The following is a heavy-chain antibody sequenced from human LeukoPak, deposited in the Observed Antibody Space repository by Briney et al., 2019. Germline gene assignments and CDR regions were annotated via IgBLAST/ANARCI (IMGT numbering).Heavy chain of an antibody. V-gene: IGHV4-34*01. Sequence: SETLSPTCAVYGGSFSGYYWSWIRQSPGKGLEWIGEIKYTGSTNYNPSVKSRVTISGDTSKNQFSLHLSSVTAADTAVYYCARLGYCSGGSCNSYFQHWGQGTLVTVSS. CDR2: IKYTGST. CDR1: GGSFSGYY. D-gene: IGHD2-15*01. J-gene: IGHJ1*01. CDR3: ARLGYCSGGSCNSYFQH.